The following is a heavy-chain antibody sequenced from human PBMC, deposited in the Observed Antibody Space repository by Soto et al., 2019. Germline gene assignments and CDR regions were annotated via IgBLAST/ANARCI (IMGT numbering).Heavy chain of an antibody. J-gene: IGHJ5*02. CDR2: IDASDSYT. Sequence: ECLKISCKGSGYSFTSYWISWVRQMPGKGLEWVGGIDASDSYTNYSPSFQGDVTISAEKSISTAYLQWSSIKASDTAMYYCARIFCSSTSCNNWFDTWAPGTMVPVSS. CDR3: ARIFCSSTSCNNWFDT. V-gene: IGHV5-10-1*01. CDR1: GYSFTSYW. D-gene: IGHD2-2*01.